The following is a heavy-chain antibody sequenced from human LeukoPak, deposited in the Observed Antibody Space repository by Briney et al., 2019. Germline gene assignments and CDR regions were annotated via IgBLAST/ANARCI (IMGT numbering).Heavy chain of an antibody. CDR2: IRYDGSNK. Sequence: GGSLRLSCAASGFTFSSYGMHWVRQAPGKGLEWVAFIRYDGSNKYYADSVKGRFTISRDNSKNTLYLQMDSLRAEDTAVYYCARDYDFWSGYYSPTRGYFGYWGQGTLVTVSS. J-gene: IGHJ4*02. D-gene: IGHD3-3*01. CDR3: ARDYDFWSGYYSPTRGYFGY. CDR1: GFTFSSYG. V-gene: IGHV3-30*02.